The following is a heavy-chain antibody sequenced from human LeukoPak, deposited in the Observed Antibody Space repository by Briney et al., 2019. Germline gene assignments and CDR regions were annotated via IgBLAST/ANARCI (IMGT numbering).Heavy chain of an antibody. CDR3: ARDRGGGRQNWFDP. CDR2: INPNSGGT. Sequence: GASVKVSCKSAGYTFTGYYMHWVRLAPGQGLEWMGWINPNSGGTNYAQKFQGRVTMTRDTSISTAYMELSRLRSDDTAVYYCARDRGGGRQNWFDPWGQGTLVTVSS. J-gene: IGHJ5*02. CDR1: GYTFTGYY. V-gene: IGHV1-2*02. D-gene: IGHD3-10*01.